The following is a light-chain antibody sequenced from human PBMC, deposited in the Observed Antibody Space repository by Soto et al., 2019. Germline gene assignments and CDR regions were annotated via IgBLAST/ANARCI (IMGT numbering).Light chain of an antibody. J-gene: IGLJ2*01. Sequence: QSVLTQPPSVSAAPGQKVTISCSGSSSNIGDNYVSWYQQFPGAAPKLLIYDNNERPSGIPDRFSGSESGTSATLGITGLQTGDEADYYCGTWDNSLGAGVFGGGTKLTVL. CDR3: GTWDNSLGAGV. CDR2: DNN. CDR1: SSNIGDNY. V-gene: IGLV1-51*01.